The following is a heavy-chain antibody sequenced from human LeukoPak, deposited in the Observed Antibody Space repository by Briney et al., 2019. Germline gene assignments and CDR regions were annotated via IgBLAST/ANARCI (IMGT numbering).Heavy chain of an antibody. J-gene: IGHJ4*02. CDR1: GVSISSYY. Sequence: SETLSLTCTVSGVSISSYYWSWVRQPPGKGLEWIGYIYYSGSTNYNPSLKSRVTISVDTSKNQFSLKLSSVTAADTAVYYCARVSIVGATFDYWGQGTLVTVSS. D-gene: IGHD1-26*01. CDR3: ARVSIVGATFDY. CDR2: IYYSGST. V-gene: IGHV4-59*01.